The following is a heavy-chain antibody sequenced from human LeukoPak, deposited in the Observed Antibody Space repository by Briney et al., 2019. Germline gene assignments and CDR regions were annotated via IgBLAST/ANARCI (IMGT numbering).Heavy chain of an antibody. Sequence: ASVKVSCKASGYTFTSYGISWVRQAPGQGLEWMGWISAYNGNTNYAQKLQGRVTMTPDTSTSTAYMELRSLRSDDTAVYYCARYAIEDIVVVPAAADAFDIWGQGTMVTVSS. J-gene: IGHJ3*02. CDR2: ISAYNGNT. D-gene: IGHD2-2*01. CDR1: GYTFTSYG. V-gene: IGHV1-18*01. CDR3: ARYAIEDIVVVPAAADAFDI.